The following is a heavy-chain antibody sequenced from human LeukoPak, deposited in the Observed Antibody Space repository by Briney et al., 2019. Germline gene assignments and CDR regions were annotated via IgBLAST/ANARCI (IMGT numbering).Heavy chain of an antibody. V-gene: IGHV3-11*04. CDR3: ARTSSSWYFDY. CDR2: ISSSGNTI. Sequence: GGSLRLSCAASGFTFSDYYMSWIRQAPGKGLEWVSYISSSGNTIYYADSVKGRFTISRDNSKNTLYLQMNSLRAEDTAVYYCARTSSSWYFDYWGQGTLVTVSS. J-gene: IGHJ4*02. CDR1: GFTFSDYY. D-gene: IGHD6-13*01.